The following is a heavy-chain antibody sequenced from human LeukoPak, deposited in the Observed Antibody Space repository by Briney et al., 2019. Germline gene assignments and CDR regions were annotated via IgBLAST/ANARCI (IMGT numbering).Heavy chain of an antibody. CDR3: AKDTVTTLALDY. Sequence: GSLRLSCAASGFTFSSYGMHWVRQAPGKGLEWVAVISYDGSNKYYADSVKGRFTISRDNSKNTLYLQMNSLRAEDTAVYYCAKDTVTTLALDYWGQGTLVTVSS. J-gene: IGHJ4*02. CDR1: GFTFSSYG. D-gene: IGHD4-11*01. V-gene: IGHV3-30*18. CDR2: ISYDGSNK.